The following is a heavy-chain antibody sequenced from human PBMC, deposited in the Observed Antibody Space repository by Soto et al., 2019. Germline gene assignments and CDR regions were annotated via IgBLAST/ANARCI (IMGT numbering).Heavy chain of an antibody. V-gene: IGHV1-46*02. CDR1: GFTFNTYY. Sequence: ASVKVSCKASGFTFNTYYMHCVLQSPLQGPEWMGIINPRGGGTTYAQNFQDRVTMTSGTSSSTVYMELSSLRSEDTAVYYCARGGGFSPYYYNLDVWGQGTTVTVSS. D-gene: IGHD2-15*01. J-gene: IGHJ6*02. CDR3: ARGGGFSPYYYNLDV. CDR2: INPRGGGT.